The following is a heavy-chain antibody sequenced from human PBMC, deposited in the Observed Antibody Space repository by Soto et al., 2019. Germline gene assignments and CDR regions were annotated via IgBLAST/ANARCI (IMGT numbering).Heavy chain of an antibody. CDR1: GFSFSSYS. CDR2: ISSSSSTI. V-gene: IGHV3-48*02. D-gene: IGHD4-17*01. J-gene: IGHJ4*02. CDR3: AREPSGGDDYGDPRES. Sequence: GGSVRLSCAASGFSFSSYSMHWVRQAPGKGLEWVSYISSSSSTIYYADSVKGRFTISRDNAKNSLYLQMNSLRDEDTAVYYCAREPSGGDDYGDPRESWGQGTLVTVSS.